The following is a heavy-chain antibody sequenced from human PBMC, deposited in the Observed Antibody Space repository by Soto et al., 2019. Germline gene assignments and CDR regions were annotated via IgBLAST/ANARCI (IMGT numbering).Heavy chain of an antibody. D-gene: IGHD5-18*01. CDR1: GFTFSSYG. Sequence: QVQLVESGGGVVQPGRSLRLSCAASGFTFSSYGMHWVRQAPGKGLEWVAVISYDGSNKYYADSVKGRFTISRDNSKNTLYLQMNSLRAEDTAVYYCAKDLGSDKAMVPGYYYYGMDVWGQGTTVTVSS. V-gene: IGHV3-30*18. CDR2: ISYDGSNK. J-gene: IGHJ6*02. CDR3: AKDLGSDKAMVPGYYYYGMDV.